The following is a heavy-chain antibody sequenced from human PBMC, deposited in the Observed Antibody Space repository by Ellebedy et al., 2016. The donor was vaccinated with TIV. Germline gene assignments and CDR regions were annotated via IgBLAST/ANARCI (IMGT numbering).Heavy chain of an antibody. Sequence: SETLSLTCTVSGGSISSYYWSWIRQPPGKGLEWIGYIYYSGSTYYNPSLKSRVTISVDTSKNQFSLQLSSVTAADTAVYYCARKIGESWFDPWGQGTLVTVSS. V-gene: IGHV4-59*08. CDR2: IYYSGST. D-gene: IGHD3-16*01. CDR3: ARKIGESWFDP. CDR1: GGSISSYY. J-gene: IGHJ5*02.